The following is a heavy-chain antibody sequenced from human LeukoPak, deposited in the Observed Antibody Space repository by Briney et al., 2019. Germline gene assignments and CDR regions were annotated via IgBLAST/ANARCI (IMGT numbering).Heavy chain of an antibody. CDR3: VRASTTGSN. J-gene: IGHJ4*02. CDR2: IKGDGSHR. CDR1: IFTFCDHW. Sequence: GVSLTLSCTASIFTFCDHWKMWLPHAPGKGREWVATIKGDGSHRAYGDSVRGRFTISRDNDKNSLTLEMDTLRVEDTAFYYCVRASTTGSNWGQEGLVTVSS. D-gene: IGHD1-14*01. V-gene: IGHV3-7*01.